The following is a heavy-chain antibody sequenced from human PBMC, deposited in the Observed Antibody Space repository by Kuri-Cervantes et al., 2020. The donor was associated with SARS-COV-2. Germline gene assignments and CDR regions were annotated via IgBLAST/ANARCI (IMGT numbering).Heavy chain of an antibody. D-gene: IGHD3-22*01. V-gene: IGHV4-34*01. CDR3: AKYYDSSGPLAYGMDV. Sequence: ESLKISCAVYGGSFSGYYWSWIRQPPGKGLEWIGEINHSGSTNYNPSLKSRVTISVDTSKNQFSLKLSSVTAADTAVYYCAKYYDSSGPLAYGMDVWGQGTTVT. CDR1: GGSFSGYY. CDR2: INHSGST. J-gene: IGHJ6*01.